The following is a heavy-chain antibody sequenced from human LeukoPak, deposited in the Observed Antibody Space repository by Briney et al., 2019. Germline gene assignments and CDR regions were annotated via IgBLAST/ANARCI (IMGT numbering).Heavy chain of an antibody. CDR3: AKDRIAGPPDYYYYGMDV. CDR2: IRYDGSNK. D-gene: IGHD6-13*01. Sequence: PGRSLRLSCAASGFTFSSYGMHWVRQAPGKGLEWVAFIRYDGSNKYYADSVKGRFTISRDNSKNTLYLQMNSLRAEDTAVYYCAKDRIAGPPDYYYYGMDVWGQGTTVTVSS. V-gene: IGHV3-30*02. CDR1: GFTFSSYG. J-gene: IGHJ6*02.